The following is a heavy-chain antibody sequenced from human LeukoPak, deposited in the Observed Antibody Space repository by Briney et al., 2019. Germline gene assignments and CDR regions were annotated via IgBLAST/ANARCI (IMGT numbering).Heavy chain of an antibody. J-gene: IGHJ6*03. Sequence: SETLSLTCTVSGGSISSYYWSWIRQPPGKGLEWIGYIYYSGSTNYNPSLKSRVTISVDTSKNQFSLKLSSVTAADTAVYYCAREGCTTTSCYDLRVYYIDVWGKGTTVTVSS. CDR2: IYYSGST. CDR3: AREGCTTTSCYDLRVYYIDV. V-gene: IGHV4-59*12. CDR1: GGSISSYY. D-gene: IGHD2-2*01.